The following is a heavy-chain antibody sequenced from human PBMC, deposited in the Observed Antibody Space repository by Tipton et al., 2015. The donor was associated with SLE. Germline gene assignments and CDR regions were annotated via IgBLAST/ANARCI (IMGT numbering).Heavy chain of an antibody. D-gene: IGHD6-6*01. V-gene: IGHV1-69*01. Sequence: QVQLVQSGAEVKKPGASVKVSCKASSYTFTSYGISWVRQAPGQGLEWMGGIIPIFGTANYAQKFQGRVTITTDESTSTAYMELSSLRSEDTAVYYCAREYSSSQLGFDPWGQGTLVTVSS. CDR2: IIPIFGTA. CDR1: SYTFTSYG. J-gene: IGHJ5*02. CDR3: AREYSSSQLGFDP.